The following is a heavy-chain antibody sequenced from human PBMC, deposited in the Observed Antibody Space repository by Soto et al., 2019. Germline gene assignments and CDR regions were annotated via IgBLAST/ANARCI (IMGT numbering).Heavy chain of an antibody. D-gene: IGHD2-15*01. J-gene: IGHJ5*02. CDR3: ATSLAATSGWFDP. CDR2: INHSGST. V-gene: IGHV4-34*01. Sequence: PSETLSLTCAVYGGSFSGYYWTWIRQPPGTGLEWIGEINHSGSTNYNPSLKSRVTISVDTSKNQFSLKLSSVTAADTAVYYCATSLAATSGWFDPWGQGTLVPVSS. CDR1: GGSFSGYY.